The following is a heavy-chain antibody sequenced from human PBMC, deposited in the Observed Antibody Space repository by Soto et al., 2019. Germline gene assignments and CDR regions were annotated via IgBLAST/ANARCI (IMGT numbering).Heavy chain of an antibody. CDR1: GFTFDSYW. D-gene: IGHD2-21*01. CDR2: VNSDGSIT. CDR3: ATSKGAVVISPYFFDY. Sequence: EVRLEESGGGLVQPGGSLRLSCAASGFTFDSYWMYWVRQAPGKGLVWVSRVNSDGSITTYADSVKGRFTISRDNAKNTLSLQMNSLRVEDTAVYYCATSKGAVVISPYFFDYWGQGALVTLSS. V-gene: IGHV3-74*01. J-gene: IGHJ4*02.